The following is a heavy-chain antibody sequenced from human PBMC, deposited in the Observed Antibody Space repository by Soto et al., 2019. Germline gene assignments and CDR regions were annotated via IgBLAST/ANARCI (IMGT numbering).Heavy chain of an antibody. CDR1: GFTFSSYW. CDR2: ISIDGSRK. CDR3: AKDGQSGFWSGYYLDV. J-gene: IGHJ6*02. D-gene: IGHD3-3*01. Sequence: PGGSLRLSCAASGFTFSSYWMHWVRQAPGKGLVWVSRISIDGSRKNYADSVKGRLTISRENAKNTLYLQMNGLRAEDTAVYYCAKDGQSGFWSGYYLDVWGQGTTVTV. V-gene: IGHV3-74*01.